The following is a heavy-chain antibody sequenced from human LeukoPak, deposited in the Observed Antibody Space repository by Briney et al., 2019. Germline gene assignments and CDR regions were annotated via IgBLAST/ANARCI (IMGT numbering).Heavy chain of an antibody. J-gene: IGHJ4*02. D-gene: IGHD6-19*01. CDR3: ATYSSGPRTLDY. V-gene: IGHV1-24*01. CDR2: FDPEDGET. CDR1: GYTLTKLS. Sequence: ASVKVSCKVSGYTLTKLSMHWVRQAPGKGLEWMGGFDPEDGETIYAQKFQGRVTMTEDTSTDTAYMELSSLRSEDTAVYYCATYSSGPRTLDYWGQGTLVTVSS.